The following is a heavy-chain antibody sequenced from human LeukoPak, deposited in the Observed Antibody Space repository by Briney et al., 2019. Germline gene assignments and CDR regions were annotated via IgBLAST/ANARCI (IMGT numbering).Heavy chain of an antibody. V-gene: IGHV1-2*02. CDR1: GYTFTGYY. J-gene: IGHJ3*02. CDR2: FNPNSGST. D-gene: IGHD6-19*01. Sequence: ASVKVSCKASGYTFTGYYMHWVRQAPGQGLEWMGWFNPNSGSTKYAQKFQGRVTMTRDTSISTAYMEVSRLRSDDTAVYYCARRRLGGQWLASPGAFDIWGQGTMVTVSS. CDR3: ARRRLGGQWLASPGAFDI.